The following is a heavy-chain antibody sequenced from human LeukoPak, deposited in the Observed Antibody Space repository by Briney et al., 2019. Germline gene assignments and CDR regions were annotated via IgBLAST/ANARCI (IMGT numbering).Heavy chain of an antibody. CDR1: GFTFSSYA. CDR2: IGTDGVTT. J-gene: IGHJ4*02. CDR3: AKVASGWADDY. V-gene: IGHV3-23*01. Sequence: GGSLRPSCEASGFTFSSYAMSWVRQAPGKGLEWVSVIGTDGVTTYYADSFKGRFTISRDNAKSTLYLQMNSLRAEDTAVYYCAKVASGWADDYWGQGTLVTVSS. D-gene: IGHD6-19*01.